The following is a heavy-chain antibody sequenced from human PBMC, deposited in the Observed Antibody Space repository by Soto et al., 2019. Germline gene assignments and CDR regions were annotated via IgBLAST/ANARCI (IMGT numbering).Heavy chain of an antibody. CDR2: IDPSDSYT. CDR3: AKHTPYYYYGMDV. CDR1: GYIFTSYW. V-gene: IGHV5-10-1*01. Sequence: PGEALKISCKGAGYIFTSYWISGVRQIPGKGLEWMGRIDPSDSYTNYSPSFQGNVTISADKSIRTDYLQWSSLKASDTAMYYCAKHTPYYYYGMDVWGQGTTVTVSS. J-gene: IGHJ6*02. D-gene: IGHD2-15*01.